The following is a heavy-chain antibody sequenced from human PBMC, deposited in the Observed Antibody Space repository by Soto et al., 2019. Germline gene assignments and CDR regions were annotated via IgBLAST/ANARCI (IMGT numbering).Heavy chain of an antibody. D-gene: IGHD6-13*01. CDR2: IDGQWGTT. CDR1: GFTFRDYW. CDR3: ARGSWHKFYMDV. Sequence: EVQLVESGGGLVQPGGSLRLSCAASGFTFRDYWMHWVRQTPGKGLVWVSRIDGQWGTTNYAGSVKGRLTISRDNAKNTVYLQMNSLRPEDTAVYYCARGSWHKFYMDVLGKGTTVTVSS. J-gene: IGHJ6*03. V-gene: IGHV3-74*01.